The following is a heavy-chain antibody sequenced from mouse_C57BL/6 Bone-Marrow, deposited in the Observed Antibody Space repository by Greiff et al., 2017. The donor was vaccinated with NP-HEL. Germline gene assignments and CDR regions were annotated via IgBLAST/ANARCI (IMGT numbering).Heavy chain of an antibody. CDR2: FHPYNDDT. CDR3: ARGSNYWYSVDY. D-gene: IGHD2-5*01. CDR1: GYTFTTYP. V-gene: IGHV1-47*01. Sequence: QVQLKESGAELVKPGASVKMSCKASGYTFTTYPIEWVKQNHGKSLEWIGNFHPYNDDTEYNEKFKNKATLTVEKSSSTVYLELSRLTADDSSVNYWARGSNYWYSVDYWGRGTALTVSS. J-gene: IGHJ2*01.